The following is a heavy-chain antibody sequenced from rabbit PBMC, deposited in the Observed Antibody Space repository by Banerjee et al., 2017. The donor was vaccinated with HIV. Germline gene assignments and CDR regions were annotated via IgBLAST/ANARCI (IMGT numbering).Heavy chain of an antibody. D-gene: IGHD1-1*01. CDR3: ARGSGSGYGLNL. CDR2: IWTSGDDRY. CDR1: GFSFSAKYW. V-gene: IGHV1S45*01. J-gene: IGHJ4*01. Sequence: QEQLVESGGGLVQPEGSLTLTCTASGFSFSAKYWICWVRQAPGKGLEWIACIWTSGDDRYFDASWAKGRFTISKTSSTTVTLQMTGLTAADTATYFFARGSGSGYGLNLWGQGTLVTVS.